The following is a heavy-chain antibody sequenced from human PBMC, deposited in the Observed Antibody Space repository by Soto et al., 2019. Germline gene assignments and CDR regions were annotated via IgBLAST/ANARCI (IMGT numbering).Heavy chain of an antibody. CDR3: AGLHNWFDP. Sequence: QVQLVESGGGVVQPGRSLRLSCAASGFTFSSYGMHWVRQAPGKGLEWVAVISYDGSNKYYADSVKGRFTISRDNSKNTLYLQMNSLRAEDTAVYYCAGLHNWFDPWGQGTLVTVSS. CDR1: GFTFSSYG. J-gene: IGHJ5*02. V-gene: IGHV3-30*03. CDR2: ISYDGSNK.